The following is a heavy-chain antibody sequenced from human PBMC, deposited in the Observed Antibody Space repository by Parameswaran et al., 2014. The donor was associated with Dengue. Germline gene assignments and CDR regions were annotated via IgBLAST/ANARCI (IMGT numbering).Heavy chain of an antibody. J-gene: IGHJ5*02. Sequence: WVRQAPGQGLEWMGEIIPIIGKPNYGQKFQGRVTITTDESTSTAYMELSSLRSEDTAVYYCARSRPMAAVAEYNSFDPWGQGTLVTVSS. CDR2: IIPIIGKP. CDR3: ARSRPMAAVAEYNSFDP. V-gene: IGHV1-69*05. D-gene: IGHD6-13*01.